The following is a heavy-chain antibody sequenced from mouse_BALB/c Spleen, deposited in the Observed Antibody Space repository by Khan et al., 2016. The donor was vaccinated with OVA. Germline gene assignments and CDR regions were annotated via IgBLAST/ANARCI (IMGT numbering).Heavy chain of an antibody. CDR1: GFTFSDYY. D-gene: IGHD2-13*01. Sequence: EVQLLETGGGLVKPGGSLKLSCEASGFTFSDYYMYWVRQTPEKRLEWVATISDVDSYIYYLDIVRGRVTISRDNAKNNLYLQMNSLKSEDTAMYYCIRGFYGDPFAYWGHGTLVTVSA. CDR2: ISDVDSYI. CDR3: IRGFYGDPFAY. V-gene: IGHV5-4*02. J-gene: IGHJ3*01.